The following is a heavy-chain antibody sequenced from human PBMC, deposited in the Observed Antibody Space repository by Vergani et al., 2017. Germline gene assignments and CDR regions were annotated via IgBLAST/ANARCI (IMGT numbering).Heavy chain of an antibody. Sequence: LVKSGGGLVQPGGSLRLSCAASSFSVSSHYMTWVRQAPGKGLEWVSTINIGGRTSYADSVKGRLTLTRDDSKNTLHLQMNSLRPEDTAVYYCARGMTTETTDLDGFDIWGQGTMVSVSS. D-gene: IGHD4-17*01. V-gene: IGHV3-66*02. CDR1: SFSVSSHY. CDR3: ARGMTTETTDLDGFDI. CDR2: INIGGRT. J-gene: IGHJ3*02.